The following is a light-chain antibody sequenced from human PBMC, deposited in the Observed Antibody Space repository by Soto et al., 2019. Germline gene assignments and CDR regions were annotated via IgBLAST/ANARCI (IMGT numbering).Light chain of an antibody. Sequence: EIVLTQSPATLSLSPGERGTLSCRASETVTNNYLVWNQQKPGQAPRLLIYGASRRATGIPDRFSGSGSGTDFTLTISRLEPEDYAVYDCQQVAFSLRTFGQGTKLEIK. J-gene: IGKJ2*01. V-gene: IGKV3-20*01. CDR2: GAS. CDR3: QQVAFSLRT. CDR1: ETVTNNY.